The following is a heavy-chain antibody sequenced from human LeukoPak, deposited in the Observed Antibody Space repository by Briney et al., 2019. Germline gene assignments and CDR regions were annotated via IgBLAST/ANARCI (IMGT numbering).Heavy chain of an antibody. V-gene: IGHV4-34*01. CDR1: GGSFSGYY. Sequence: PSETLSLTCAVYGGSFSGYYWSWIRQPPGKGLEWIGEINHSGSTNYNPSLKSRVTISVDTSKNQFSPKLSSVTAADTAVYYCARGCGSGWYFYYYMDVWGKGTTVTVSS. CDR2: INHSGST. J-gene: IGHJ6*03. CDR3: ARGCGSGWYFYYYMDV. D-gene: IGHD6-19*01.